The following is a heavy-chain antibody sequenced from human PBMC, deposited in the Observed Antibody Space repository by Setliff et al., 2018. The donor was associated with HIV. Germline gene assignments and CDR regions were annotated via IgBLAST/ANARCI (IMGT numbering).Heavy chain of an antibody. CDR1: GYTFTSYS. J-gene: IGHJ4*02. Sequence: ASVKVSCKSSGYTFTSYSMHWVRQAPGQGLEWMGIINPSGGSTSYAQKFQGRVTMTRDTSTSTVYMELSILRSEDTAVCYCARAGWRYIYWGDFDYWGQGTLVTVSS. V-gene: IGHV1-46*03. CDR2: INPSGGST. D-gene: IGHD5-18*01. CDR3: ARAGWRYIYWGDFDY.